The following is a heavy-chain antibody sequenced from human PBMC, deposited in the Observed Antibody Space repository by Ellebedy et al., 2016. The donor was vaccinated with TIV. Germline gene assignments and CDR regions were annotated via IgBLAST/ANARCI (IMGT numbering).Heavy chain of an antibody. J-gene: IGHJ4*02. D-gene: IGHD1-26*01. CDR3: ARDVKNSLYSGSRKSAIDY. Sequence: PGGSLRLSCAASGFTFSDYYMSWIRQAPGKGLEWVSYISSSGSTIYYADSVKGRFTISRDNAKNSLYLQMNSLRAEDTAVYYCARDVKNSLYSGSRKSAIDYWGQGTLVTVSS. CDR1: GFTFSDYY. V-gene: IGHV3-11*01. CDR2: ISSSGSTI.